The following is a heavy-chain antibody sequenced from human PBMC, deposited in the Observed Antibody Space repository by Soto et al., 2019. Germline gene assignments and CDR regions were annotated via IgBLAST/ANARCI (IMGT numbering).Heavy chain of an antibody. Sequence: GSLRFSCAASGFHSWPFALGLGRQAPGKGLEWVSSITGSGGSTDYADSVEGRFTVSRDTSRNTVYLQMARLSVDDTAIYYCAREYRTSSQFDYWGQGTLVTVSS. J-gene: IGHJ4*02. D-gene: IGHD6-6*01. V-gene: IGHV3-23*01. CDR1: GFHSWPFA. CDR2: ITGSGGST. CDR3: AREYRTSSQFDY.